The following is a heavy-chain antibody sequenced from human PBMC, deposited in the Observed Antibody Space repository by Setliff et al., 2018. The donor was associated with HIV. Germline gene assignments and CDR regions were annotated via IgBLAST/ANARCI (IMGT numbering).Heavy chain of an antibody. V-gene: IGHV3-21*01. CDR2: KSIGSGGAI. Sequence: GGSLRLSCAASGFTFRNYKFNWVRQAPGRGLEWVSSKSIGSGGAIDYADSVQGRFTISRDNSKNSLYLQMNGLRVEDTGVYYCARDNLYYNLYDGSPVYGMDVWGQGTTVTVSS. CDR3: ARDNLYYNLYDGSPVYGMDV. CDR1: GFTFRNYK. D-gene: IGHD3-3*01. J-gene: IGHJ6*02.